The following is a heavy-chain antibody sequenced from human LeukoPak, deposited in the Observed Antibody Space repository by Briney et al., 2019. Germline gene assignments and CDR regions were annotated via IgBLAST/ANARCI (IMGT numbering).Heavy chain of an antibody. V-gene: IGHV3-30*18. CDR3: AKDYDSSFDY. J-gene: IGHJ4*02. Sequence: GGSLRLSCAASGFTFSSYGMHWVRQAPGKGLEWVAVISYDGSNKYYADSVKGRFTISRDNSKNTLYLQMNSLRAEDTAVYYCAKDYDSSFDYWGQGTLVTVPS. CDR2: ISYDGSNK. CDR1: GFTFSSYG. D-gene: IGHD3-3*01.